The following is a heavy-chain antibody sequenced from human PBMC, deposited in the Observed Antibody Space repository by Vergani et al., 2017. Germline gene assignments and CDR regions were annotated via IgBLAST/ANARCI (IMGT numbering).Heavy chain of an antibody. V-gene: IGHV3-23*01. Sequence: EVQLLESVGGLVQPGGSLRLSCAASGFTFSSYAMSWVRQAPGKGLEWVSAISGSGGSTYYADSVKGRFTISRDNSKNTLYLQMNSLRAEDTAVYYCAKDKPTYYYGSGGFIQHWGQGTLVTVSS. J-gene: IGHJ1*01. CDR2: ISGSGGST. D-gene: IGHD3-10*01. CDR3: AKDKPTYYYGSGGFIQH. CDR1: GFTFSSYA.